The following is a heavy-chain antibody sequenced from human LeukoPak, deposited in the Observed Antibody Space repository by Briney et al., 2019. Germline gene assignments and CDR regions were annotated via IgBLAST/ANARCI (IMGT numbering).Heavy chain of an antibody. CDR2: IYTNGST. V-gene: IGHV4-61*02. CDR3: ARGVIASGGNDFDY. CDR1: GGSISSGSYY. D-gene: IGHD6-13*01. J-gene: IGHJ4*02. Sequence: SETLSLTCTVSGGSISSGSYYWSWIRQPTGKGLEWIGRIYTNGSTNYNPSLKSRVTMSVDTSKSQLSLKVISVTAADTAVYYCARGVIASGGNDFDYWGQGTLVTVSS.